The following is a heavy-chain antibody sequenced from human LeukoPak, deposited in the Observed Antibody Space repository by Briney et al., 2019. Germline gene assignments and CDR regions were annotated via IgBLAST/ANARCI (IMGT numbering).Heavy chain of an antibody. D-gene: IGHD1-26*01. CDR3: ARAPSEKGAKGLYFDY. CDR1: GFTFSDYY. Sequence: GGSLRLSCAASGFTFSDYYMSWIRQVPGKGLEWVSYISSSGSTIYYADSVKGRFTISRDNAKNSLYLQMNSLRAEDTAVYYCARAPSEKGAKGLYFDYWGQGTLVTVSS. CDR2: ISSSGSTI. V-gene: IGHV3-11*04. J-gene: IGHJ4*02.